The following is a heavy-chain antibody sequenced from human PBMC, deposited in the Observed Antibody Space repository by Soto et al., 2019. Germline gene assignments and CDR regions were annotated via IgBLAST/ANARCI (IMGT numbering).Heavy chain of an antibody. D-gene: IGHD3-3*01. Sequence: TWGSMRLSWAAAGCTCSSYGMHWVRQAPGKGLEWVAVISYDGSNKYYADSVKGRFTISRDNSKNTLYLQMNSLRAEDTAVYYWAKVPIFGVVTRFGYYGMDVWGQGTTVTVSS. CDR1: GCTCSSYG. J-gene: IGHJ6*02. CDR3: AKVPIFGVVTRFGYYGMDV. V-gene: IGHV3-30*18. CDR2: ISYDGSNK.